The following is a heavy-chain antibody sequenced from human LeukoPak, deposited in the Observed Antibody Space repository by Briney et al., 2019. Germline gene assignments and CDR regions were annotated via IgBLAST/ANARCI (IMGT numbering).Heavy chain of an antibody. V-gene: IGHV3-23*01. Sequence: PGASLRLSCAASGFTFSSYAMTWVRQAPGKGLEWVSTMSGSDGSTYYADSVKGRFTISRDNSKNTLYLQMNSLRAEDTAVYYCASDSSGWYRWFDPWGQGTLVTVS. CDR2: MSGSDGST. J-gene: IGHJ5*02. D-gene: IGHD6-19*01. CDR3: ASDSSGWYRWFDP. CDR1: GFTFSSYA.